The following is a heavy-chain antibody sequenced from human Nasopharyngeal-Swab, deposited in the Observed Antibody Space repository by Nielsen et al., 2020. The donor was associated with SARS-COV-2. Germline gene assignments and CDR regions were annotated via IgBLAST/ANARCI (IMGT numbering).Heavy chain of an antibody. Sequence: GSLRLSCTVSGGSISSSSYYWGWIRQPPGKGLEWIGSIYYSGSTYHNPSLKSRVTISVDTSKNQFSLKLSSVTAADTAVYYCARHVEQQLVRGSDAFDIWGQGTMVTVSS. D-gene: IGHD6-13*01. J-gene: IGHJ3*02. CDR3: ARHVEQQLVRGSDAFDI. CDR2: IYYSGST. CDR1: GGSISSSSYY. V-gene: IGHV4-39*01.